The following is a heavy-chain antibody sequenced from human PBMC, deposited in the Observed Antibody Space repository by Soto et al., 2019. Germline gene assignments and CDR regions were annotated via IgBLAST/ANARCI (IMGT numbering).Heavy chain of an antibody. Sequence: QVKLVQSGAAVKKPGSSVKVSCKASGGTFSSYAISWVRQAPGQGLEWMGGIIPIFGTANYAQKFQGRVTITADESTSTAYMELSSLRSEDTAVYYCARADIVVVPAAIHYYGMDFCGQWTTVTVSS. CDR3: ARADIVVVPAAIHYYGMDF. V-gene: IGHV1-69*01. CDR1: GGTFSSYA. J-gene: IGHJ6*02. CDR2: IIPIFGTA. D-gene: IGHD2-2*02.